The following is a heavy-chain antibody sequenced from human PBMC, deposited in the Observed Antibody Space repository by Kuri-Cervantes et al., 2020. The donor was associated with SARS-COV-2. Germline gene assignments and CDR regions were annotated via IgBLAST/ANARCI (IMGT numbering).Heavy chain of an antibody. CDR3: ARVGYDFWSGYRYNWFDP. CDR1: GGSISGDTYY. CDR2: IYSSGNT. D-gene: IGHD3-3*01. V-gene: IGHV4-61*02. J-gene: IGHJ5*02. Sequence: LRLSCTVSGGSISGDTYYWSWVRQPAGKGLEWIGRIYSSGNTNYNPSLKSRVTISEDTSKNQFSLKLSSVTAADTAVYYCARVGYDFWSGYRYNWFDPWGQGTLVTVSS.